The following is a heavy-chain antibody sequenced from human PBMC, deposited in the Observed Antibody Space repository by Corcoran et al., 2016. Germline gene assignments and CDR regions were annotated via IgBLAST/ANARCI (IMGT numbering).Heavy chain of an antibody. V-gene: IGHV3-43*01. CDR1: GFTFDDYT. CDR2: ISWDGGST. Sequence: EVQLVESGGVVVQPGGSLRLSCAASGFTFDDYTMHWVRQAPGKGLEWVSLISWDGGSTYYADSVKGRFTISRDNSKNSLYLQMNSLRTEDTALYYCAKDSGIFGVVNAIDYWGQGTLVTVSS. D-gene: IGHD3-3*01. J-gene: IGHJ4*02. CDR3: AKDSGIFGVVNAIDY.